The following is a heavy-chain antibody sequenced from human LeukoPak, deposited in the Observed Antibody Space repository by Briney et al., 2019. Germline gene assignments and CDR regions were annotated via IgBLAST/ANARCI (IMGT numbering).Heavy chain of an antibody. J-gene: IGHJ4*02. CDR2: ISYDGSNK. CDR1: GFTFSSYG. Sequence: GGSLRLSCAASGFTFSSYGMHWVRQAPGKGLEWVAVISYDGSNKYYADSVKGRFIISRDNSKNTLYLQMNSLRAEDTAVYYCARDPFWSGYHEYFDYWGQGTLVTVSS. CDR3: ARDPFWSGYHEYFDY. D-gene: IGHD3-3*01. V-gene: IGHV3-30*03.